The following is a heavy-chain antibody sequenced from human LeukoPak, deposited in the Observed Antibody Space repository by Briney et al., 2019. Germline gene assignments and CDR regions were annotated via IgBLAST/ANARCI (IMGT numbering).Heavy chain of an antibody. CDR1: GFTFSTYG. D-gene: IGHD4-17*01. CDR3: AKGAGYGDLGYFYYMDV. Sequence: PGGSLRLSCAASGFTFSTYGMHWVRQAPGKGLEWVAFVRYDGSDKYYVDSVKGRFTISRDNSRNTLYLQMNSLRAKDTAVYYCAKGAGYGDLGYFYYMDVWGKGTTVTVSS. J-gene: IGHJ6*03. CDR2: VRYDGSDK. V-gene: IGHV3-30*02.